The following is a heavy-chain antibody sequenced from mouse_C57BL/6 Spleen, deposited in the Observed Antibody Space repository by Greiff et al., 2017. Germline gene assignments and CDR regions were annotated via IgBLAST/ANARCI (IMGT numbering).Heavy chain of an antibody. CDR1: GFTFSDYG. CDR3: ARHSPRDYYAMDD. Sequence: EVMLVESGGGLVKPGGSLKLSCAASGFTFSDYGMHWVRQAPEKGLEWVAYISSGSSTIYYADTVKGRFTISRDNAKNTLFLQMTSLRSEDTAMYYCARHSPRDYYAMDDWGQGTSVTVSS. J-gene: IGHJ4*01. D-gene: IGHD3-3*01. V-gene: IGHV5-17*01. CDR2: ISSGSSTI.